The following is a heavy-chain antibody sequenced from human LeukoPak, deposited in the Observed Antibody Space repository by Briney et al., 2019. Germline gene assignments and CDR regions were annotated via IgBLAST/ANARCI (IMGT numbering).Heavy chain of an antibody. V-gene: IGHV1-24*01. D-gene: IGHD1-26*01. Sequence: ASVKVSCKVSGYTLTELSMHWVRQAPGKGLEWMGGFDPEDGETTYAQKFQGRVTMTEDTSTDTAYMELSSLRSEDTAVYYCATYGWGARDYFDYWGQGTLVTVSS. CDR3: ATYGWGARDYFDY. J-gene: IGHJ4*02. CDR2: FDPEDGET. CDR1: GYTLTELS.